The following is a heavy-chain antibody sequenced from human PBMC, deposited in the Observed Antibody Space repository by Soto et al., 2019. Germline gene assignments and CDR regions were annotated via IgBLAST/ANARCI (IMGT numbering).Heavy chain of an antibody. V-gene: IGHV1-8*01. CDR3: ARGIASRSYHLLDS. CDR2: INPTSGNI. CDR1: GDTFTTYD. J-gene: IGHJ5*01. D-gene: IGHD3-10*01. Sequence: ASVKVSCRASGDTFTTYDINWVRQGTGHGLEWMGWINPTSGNIGYAQRFQGRVTMTRDTAIRTAYMEVSRLRSDDPAVYSCARGIASRSYHLLDSWGQGALVTVSS.